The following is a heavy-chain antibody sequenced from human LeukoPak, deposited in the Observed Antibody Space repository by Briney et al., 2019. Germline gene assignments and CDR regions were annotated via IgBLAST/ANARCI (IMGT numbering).Heavy chain of an antibody. J-gene: IGHJ5*02. CDR1: GGSINRYY. CDR2: ISYTGST. V-gene: IGHV4-59*12. CDR3: ARLGYCSSTSCPDP. D-gene: IGHD2-2*01. Sequence: SETLSLTCTVSGGSINRYYWSWIRQPPGKGLEWIGYISYTGSTNYNPSLKSRVTISVDTSKNQCSLKLSSVTAADTAVYYCARLGYCSSTSCPDPWGQGTLVTVSS.